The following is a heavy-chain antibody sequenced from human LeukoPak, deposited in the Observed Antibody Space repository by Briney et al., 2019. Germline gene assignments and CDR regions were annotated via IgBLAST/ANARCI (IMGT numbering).Heavy chain of an antibody. D-gene: IGHD6-19*01. Sequence: GESLKISCKGSGYIFTNYWITWVRQLPGKGLEWMGRIDPSDSYTNYSPSFQGHVTISADTSISTAYLQWSSLKASDTAMYYCARIRGSLGAFDIWGQGTMVTVSS. CDR2: IDPSDSYT. J-gene: IGHJ3*02. CDR1: GYIFTNYW. CDR3: ARIRGSLGAFDI. V-gene: IGHV5-10-1*01.